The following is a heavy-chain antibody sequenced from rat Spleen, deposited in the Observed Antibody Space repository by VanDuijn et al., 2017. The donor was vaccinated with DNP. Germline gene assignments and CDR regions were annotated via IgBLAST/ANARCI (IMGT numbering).Heavy chain of an antibody. CDR3: ATQGYYDGSYYPFAY. V-gene: IGHV5-25*01. Sequence: EVQLVESGGGLVQPGRSLQLSCAASGFTFSNFDMGWVRQAPTKGLEWVASITNGGVSTYYRDSVRGRFTISRDNAKSTLYLQMDSLISEDTATYYCATQGYYDGSYYPFAYWGQGTLVTVSS. D-gene: IGHD1-12*02. J-gene: IGHJ3*01. CDR1: GFTFSNFD. CDR2: ITNGGVST.